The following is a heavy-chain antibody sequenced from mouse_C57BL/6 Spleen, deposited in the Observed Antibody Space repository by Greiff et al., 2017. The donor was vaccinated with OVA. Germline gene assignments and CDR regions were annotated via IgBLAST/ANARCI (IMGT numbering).Heavy chain of an antibody. Sequence: DVKLVESGGGLVKPGGSLKLSCAASGFTFSSYAMSWVRQTPEKRLEWVATISDGGSYTYYPDNVKGRFTISRDNAKNNLYLQMSHLKSEDTAMYYCARVLLTTVVAAHWYFDVWGTGTTVTVSS. CDR3: ARVLLTTVVAAHWYFDV. CDR1: GFTFSSYA. V-gene: IGHV5-4*03. CDR2: ISDGGSYT. J-gene: IGHJ1*03. D-gene: IGHD1-1*01.